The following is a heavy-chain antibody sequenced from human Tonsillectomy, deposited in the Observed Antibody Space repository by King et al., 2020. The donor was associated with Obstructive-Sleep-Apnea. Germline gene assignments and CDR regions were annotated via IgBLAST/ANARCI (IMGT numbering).Heavy chain of an antibody. V-gene: IGHV4-34*01. Sequence: VQLQQWGAGLLKPSETLSLTCAVYGGSFSGYYWSWIRQPPGKGLEWIGEINHSGSTNYHPSLKSRVTISVDTSKNQFSLKLSSVTAAATAGYYCARGPYDFWSGRLFDYWGQGTLVTVSS. J-gene: IGHJ4*02. CDR3: ARGPYDFWSGRLFDY. CDR1: GGSFSGYY. D-gene: IGHD3-3*01. CDR2: INHSGST.